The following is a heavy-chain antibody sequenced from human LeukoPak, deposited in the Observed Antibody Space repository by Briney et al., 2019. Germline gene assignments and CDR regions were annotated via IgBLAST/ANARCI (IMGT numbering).Heavy chain of an antibody. D-gene: IGHD1-14*01. CDR1: GGSISSSSYY. V-gene: IGHV4-39*07. J-gene: IGHJ4*02. CDR2: IYYSGST. CDR3: ARGGLLRSFDY. Sequence: PSETLSLTCTVSGGSISSSSYYWGWIRQPPGKGLEWIGSIYYSGSTYYNPSLKSRVTISVDTSKNQFSLKLSSVTAADTAVYYCARGGLLRSFDYWGQGTLVTVSS.